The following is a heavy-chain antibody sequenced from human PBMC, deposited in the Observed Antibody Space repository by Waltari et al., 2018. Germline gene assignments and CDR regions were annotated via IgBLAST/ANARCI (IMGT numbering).Heavy chain of an antibody. J-gene: IGHJ4*02. D-gene: IGHD7-27*01. CDR3: ARDKWGPDY. CDR1: GFTFDDYG. V-gene: IGHV3-20*01. Sequence: EVLLVESGGAVVRPGGSLRLSCAASGFTFDDYGMVWVRQAPGKGLEWVSGMSWNGVSTDYADSVKGRFTISRDKAKNSLYLQMNSLIAEDTALYHCARDKWGPDYWGQGTLVTVSS. CDR2: MSWNGVST.